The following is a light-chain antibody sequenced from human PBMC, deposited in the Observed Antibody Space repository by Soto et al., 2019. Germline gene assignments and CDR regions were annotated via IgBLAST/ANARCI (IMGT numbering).Light chain of an antibody. Sequence: EIVLTQFPATLSLSPGDGATLSCRASQSVSSYLAWYQQRRGQAPRLLIYDSSNRATGIPARFSGSGSGTDFSLIISSLEPEEFAVYYWQQRSVWPLTFGGGTRVEIK. V-gene: IGKV3-11*01. CDR1: QSVSSY. J-gene: IGKJ4*01. CDR3: QQRSVWPLT. CDR2: DSS.